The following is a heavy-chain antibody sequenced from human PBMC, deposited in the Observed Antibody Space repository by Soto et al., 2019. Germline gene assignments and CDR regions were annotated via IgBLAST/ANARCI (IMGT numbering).Heavy chain of an antibody. CDR1: GYTFTGYY. J-gene: IGHJ5*02. V-gene: IGHV1-2*04. D-gene: IGHD2-15*01. Sequence: GASVKVSCKASGYTFTGYYMHWVRQAPGQGLEWMGWINPNSGGTNYAQKFQGWVTMTRDTSISTAYMELSRLRSDDTAVYYCARSLAAPKNWYDPWGQGTLVTVSS. CDR3: ARSLAAPKNWYDP. CDR2: INPNSGGT.